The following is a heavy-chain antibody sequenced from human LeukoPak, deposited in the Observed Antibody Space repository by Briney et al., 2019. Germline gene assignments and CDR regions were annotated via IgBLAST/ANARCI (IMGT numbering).Heavy chain of an antibody. CDR1: GFTFSSYA. D-gene: IGHD6-19*01. Sequence: GGSLRLSCAASGFTFSSYAMSWVRQAPGKGLEWVSAISGSGGSTYYADSVKGRFTISRDNSKNTLYLQMNSLKAEDTAVYYCAKDREAVAAYNWFDPWGQGTLVTVSS. J-gene: IGHJ5*02. CDR3: AKDREAVAAYNWFDP. CDR2: ISGSGGST. V-gene: IGHV3-23*01.